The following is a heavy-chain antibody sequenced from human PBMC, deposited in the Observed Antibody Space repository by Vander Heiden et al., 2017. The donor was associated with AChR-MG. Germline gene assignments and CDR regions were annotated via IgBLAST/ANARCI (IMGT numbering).Heavy chain of an antibody. CDR1: GFTFSSDW. CDR3: ARDLGYCSSTSCYYYYGMDV. CDR2: IKQDGSEK. D-gene: IGHD2-2*01. V-gene: IGHV3-7*01. Sequence: EVQLVESGGGLVQPGGSLRLSCAASGFTFSSDWMSWVRQAPGKGLEWVANIKQDGSEKYYVDSVKGRFTISRDNAKNSLYLQMNSLRAEDTAVYYCARDLGYCSSTSCYYYYGMDVWGQGTTVTVSS. J-gene: IGHJ6*02.